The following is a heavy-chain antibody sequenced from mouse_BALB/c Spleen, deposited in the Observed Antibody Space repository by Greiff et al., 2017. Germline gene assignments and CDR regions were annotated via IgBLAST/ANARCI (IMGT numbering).Heavy chain of an antibody. J-gene: IGHJ1*01. CDR1: GFTFSSYA. V-gene: IGHV5-6-5*01. Sequence: EVKLVESGGGLVKPGGSLKLSCAASGFTFSSYAMSWVRQTPEKRLEWVASISSGGSTYYPDSVKGRFTISRDNARNILYLQMSSLRSEDTAMYYCAREGGSSYGDWYFDVWGAGTTVTVSS. CDR2: ISSGGST. CDR3: AREGGSSYGDWYFDV. D-gene: IGHD1-1*01.